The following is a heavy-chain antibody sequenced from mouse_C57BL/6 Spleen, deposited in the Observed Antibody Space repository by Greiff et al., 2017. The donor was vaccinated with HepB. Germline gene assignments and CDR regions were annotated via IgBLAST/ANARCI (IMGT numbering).Heavy chain of an antibody. CDR3: ASHYGNFYWYFDV. J-gene: IGHJ1*03. D-gene: IGHD2-1*01. Sequence: EVMLVESGGGLVKPGGSLKLSCAASGFTFSDYGMHWVRQAPEKGLEWVAYISSGSSTIYYADTVKGRFTISRDNAKNTLFLQMTSLRSEDTAMYYCASHYGNFYWYFDVWGTGTTVTVSS. CDR2: ISSGSSTI. CDR1: GFTFSDYG. V-gene: IGHV5-17*01.